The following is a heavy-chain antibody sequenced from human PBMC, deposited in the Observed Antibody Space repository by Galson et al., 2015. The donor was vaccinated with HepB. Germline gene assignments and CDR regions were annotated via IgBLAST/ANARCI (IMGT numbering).Heavy chain of an antibody. CDR1: GFTFSNDW. CDR3: TTGGKIGYDYFDY. CDR2: IKSRYDNGAT. V-gene: IGHV3-15*07. D-gene: IGHD5-12*01. J-gene: IGHJ4*02. Sequence: SLRLSCAASGFTFSNDWMNWVRQAPGKGLEWVGRIKSRYDNGATDYAAPVKGRFTISRDDSKNTLYLQMNSLEAGDTAVYFCTTGGKIGYDYFDYWGQGTLVTVSS.